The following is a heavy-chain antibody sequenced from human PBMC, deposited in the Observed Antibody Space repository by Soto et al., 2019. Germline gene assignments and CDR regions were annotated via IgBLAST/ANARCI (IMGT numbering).Heavy chain of an antibody. CDR1: GGSISSYY. CDR2: IYYSEST. CDR3: ARVGYYDSSGYYYVEGGWFDP. V-gene: IGHV4-59*01. Sequence: SETLSLTCTVSGGSISSYYWSWIRQPPGKGLEWIGYIYYSESTNYNPSLKSRVTISVDTSKNQFSLKLSSVTAADTAVYYCARVGYYDSSGYYYVEGGWFDPWGQGTLVTVSS. J-gene: IGHJ5*02. D-gene: IGHD3-22*01.